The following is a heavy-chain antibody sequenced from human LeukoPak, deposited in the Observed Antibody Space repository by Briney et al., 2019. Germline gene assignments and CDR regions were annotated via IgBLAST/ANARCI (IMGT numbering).Heavy chain of an antibody. CDR1: GYTFTSDG. CDR2: ISAYNGNT. CDR3: ARVKVGATPPDY. D-gene: IGHD1-26*01. Sequence: ASVKVSCKASGYTFTSDGISWVRQAPGQGLEWMGWISAYNGNTNYAQKLQGRVTMTTDTSTSTAYMELRSLRSDDTAVYYCARVKVGATPPDYWGQGTLVTVSS. J-gene: IGHJ4*02. V-gene: IGHV1-18*01.